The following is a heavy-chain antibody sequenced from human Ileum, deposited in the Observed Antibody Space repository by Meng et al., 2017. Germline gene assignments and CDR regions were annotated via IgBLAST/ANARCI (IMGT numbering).Heavy chain of an antibody. CDR3: ARVGVGPQIGADWFDP. Sequence: GGSLRPSCAPSGFTFSSYEMNCVRQAPGKGLEWVSYISSSGSTIYYADSVKGRFTISRDNAKNSLYLQMNSLRVEETAVYYCARVGVGPQIGADWFDPWGQGTLVTVSS. CDR1: GFTFSSYE. J-gene: IGHJ5*02. V-gene: IGHV3-48*03. D-gene: IGHD2-8*01. CDR2: ISSSGSTI.